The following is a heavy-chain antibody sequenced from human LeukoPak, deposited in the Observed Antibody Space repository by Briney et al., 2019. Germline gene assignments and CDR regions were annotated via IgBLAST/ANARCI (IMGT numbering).Heavy chain of an antibody. D-gene: IGHD1-1*01. CDR1: GFTFSSYG. J-gene: IGHJ6*02. CDR2: ISYDGSNK. Sequence: GRSLRLSCAASGFTFSSYGMHWVRQAPGKGLEWVAVISYDGSNKYYADSVKGRFTISRDNSKNTLYLQMNSLRAEDTAVYYCAKDSGTGTIYYYYGMDVWGRGTTVTVSS. V-gene: IGHV3-30*18. CDR3: AKDSGTGTIYYYYGMDV.